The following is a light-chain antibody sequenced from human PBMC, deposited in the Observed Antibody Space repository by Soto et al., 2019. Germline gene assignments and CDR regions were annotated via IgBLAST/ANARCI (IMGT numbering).Light chain of an antibody. Sequence: HSVLTQPASVSGSPGQSITISCTGTSSDVGIYNYVSWYQQHPGKAPKLMIYEVSNRPSGVSNRFSGSKSGNTASLTISGLQAEDEADYYCNSYTTSSTLVFGGGTKLTVL. CDR3: NSYTTSSTLV. CDR2: EVS. J-gene: IGLJ3*02. V-gene: IGLV2-14*01. CDR1: SSDVGIYNY.